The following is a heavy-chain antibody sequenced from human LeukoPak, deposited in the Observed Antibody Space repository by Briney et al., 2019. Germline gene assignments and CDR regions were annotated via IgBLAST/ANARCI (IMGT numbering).Heavy chain of an antibody. J-gene: IGHJ4*02. Sequence: SETLSLTCTVSGGSISSYHWSWIRQPPGKGLECIGYIYSSGSTNYNPSLKSRVTISVDTSKNQFSLKLSSVTAADTAVYYCARQRRSGDYVDYWGQGALVTVSS. D-gene: IGHD4-17*01. CDR1: GGSISSYH. CDR2: IYSSGST. CDR3: ARQRRSGDYVDY. V-gene: IGHV4-59*01.